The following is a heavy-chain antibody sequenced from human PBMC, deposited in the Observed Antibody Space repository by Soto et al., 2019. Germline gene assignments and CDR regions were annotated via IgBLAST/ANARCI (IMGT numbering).Heavy chain of an antibody. V-gene: IGHV3-13*01. J-gene: IGHJ4*02. CDR1: GFTFSSYD. Sequence: GGSLRLSCAASGFTFSSYDMHWVRQATGKGLEWVSAIGTAGDTYYPGSVKGRFTISRENAKNSLYLQMNSLRAGDTAVYYCARGNPAVAELDVWGQGTLVTVSS. CDR2: IGTAGDT. D-gene: IGHD6-19*01. CDR3: ARGNPAVAELDV.